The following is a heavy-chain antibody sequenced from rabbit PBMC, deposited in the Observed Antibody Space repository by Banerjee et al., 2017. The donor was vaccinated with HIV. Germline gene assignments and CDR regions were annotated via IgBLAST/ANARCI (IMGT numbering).Heavy chain of an antibody. D-gene: IGHD6-1*01. Sequence: QSLEESGGDLVKPGASLTLTCTASGFSFSSDYYMCWVRQAPGKGLEWIACIYAASGGNTYYASWAKGRFTISLDNAQNTVFLQMTSLTAADTATYFCARGYSGYAGYGYASYFNLWGPGTLVTVS. CDR3: ARGYSGYAGYGYASYFNL. V-gene: IGHV1S40*01. CDR1: GFSFSSDYY. J-gene: IGHJ4*01. CDR2: IYAASGGNT.